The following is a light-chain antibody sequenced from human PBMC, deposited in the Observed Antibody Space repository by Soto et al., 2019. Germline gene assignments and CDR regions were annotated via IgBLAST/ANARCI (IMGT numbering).Light chain of an antibody. J-gene: IGKJ5*01. CDR1: QSVSSSY. Sequence: EIVLTQSPGTLSLSPGERATLSCRASQSVSSSYLAWYQQKPGQAHRLLIYGASSRATGIPDRFSGSGSGTDFTLNISRLKPQDFSVYYCQQYGSSPPITFGQGTRLEIK. CDR3: QQYGSSPPIT. V-gene: IGKV3-20*01. CDR2: GAS.